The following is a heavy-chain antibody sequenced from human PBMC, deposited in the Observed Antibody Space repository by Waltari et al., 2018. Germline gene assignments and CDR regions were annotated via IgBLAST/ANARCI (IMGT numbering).Heavy chain of an antibody. CDR2: IYYSGST. Sequence: QVQLQESGPGLVKPSETLSLTCTVSGGSISSYSWSWIRQPPGKGLEWIGYIYYSGSTNYNPSLKSRVTISVDTSKNQFSLKLSSVTAADTAVYYCASRARREEFDYWGQGTLVTVSS. J-gene: IGHJ4*02. CDR3: ASRARREEFDY. CDR1: GGSISSYS. V-gene: IGHV4-59*01.